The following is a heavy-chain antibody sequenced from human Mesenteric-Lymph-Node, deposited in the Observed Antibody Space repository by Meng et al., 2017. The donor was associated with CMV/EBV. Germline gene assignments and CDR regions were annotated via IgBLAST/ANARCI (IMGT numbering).Heavy chain of an antibody. CDR3: ARGKRSYHDILSGPYPMSSLDY. CDR2: IVPFFGAP. V-gene: IGHV1-69*05. Sequence: SVKVSCKASGGSFIYYSINWVRQAPGQGLEWMGGIVPFFGAPKYAQKSQDRVTITTDESTRTAYLELSSLRPEDTAQYYCARGKRSYHDILSGPYPMSSLDYWGQGTQVTVSS. J-gene: IGHJ4*02. D-gene: IGHD3-9*01. CDR1: GGSFIYYS.